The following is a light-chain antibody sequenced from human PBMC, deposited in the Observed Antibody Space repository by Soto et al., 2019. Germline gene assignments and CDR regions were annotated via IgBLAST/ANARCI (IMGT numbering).Light chain of an antibody. J-gene: IGLJ1*01. V-gene: IGLV2-14*03. CDR2: DVS. CDR3: SSYTRSDTYV. Sequence: QSVLTQPASVSGSPGQSITISCTGTSSDVGGYNYVSWYQQHPGNAPKLMISDVSNRPSGVSNRFSGSKSGNTASLTISGLQAEDEADDYCSSYTRSDTYVFGTGTKLTVL. CDR1: SSDVGGYNY.